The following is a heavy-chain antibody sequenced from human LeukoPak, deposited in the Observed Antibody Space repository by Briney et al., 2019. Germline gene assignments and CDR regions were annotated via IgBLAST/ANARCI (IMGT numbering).Heavy chain of an antibody. V-gene: IGHV4-39*07. J-gene: IGHJ4*02. Sequence: SETLSLTRTVSGDSISKSNYYWGWIRQPPGKDLECIGTIYYSGRTYYNPSLTSRVTLSVDTSKNQFSLKLNSVTAADTAVYYCARILYSSNIDYWGQGTLVTVSS. CDR1: GDSISKSNYY. CDR2: IYYSGRT. D-gene: IGHD6-19*01. CDR3: ARILYSSNIDY.